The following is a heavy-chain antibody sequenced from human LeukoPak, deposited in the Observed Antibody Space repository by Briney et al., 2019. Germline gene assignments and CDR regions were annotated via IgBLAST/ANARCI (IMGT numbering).Heavy chain of an antibody. J-gene: IGHJ4*02. V-gene: IGHV4-59*01. Sequence: PSETLSLTCTVSGGSISSYYWSWIRQPPGKGLEWMGYIYYSGSTNYNPSLKSRVTISVDTSKNQFSLKLSSVTAADTAVYYCARVVGGPKRVFDYWGQGTLVTVSS. CDR1: GGSISSYY. D-gene: IGHD1-26*01. CDR2: IYYSGST. CDR3: ARVVGGPKRVFDY.